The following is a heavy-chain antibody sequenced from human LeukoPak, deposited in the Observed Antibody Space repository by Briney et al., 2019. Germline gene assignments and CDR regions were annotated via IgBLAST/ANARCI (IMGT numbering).Heavy chain of an antibody. Sequence: GESLKISCKGSGYSFTSYWIGWARQMPGKGLEWMGIIYPGDSDTRYSPSLQGQLTISADKSISTAYLQWSSLRASDTVMYYCAGQEGGTVADYWGQGTLVTVSS. V-gene: IGHV5-51*01. D-gene: IGHD1-1*01. CDR3: AGQEGGTVADY. CDR2: IYPGDSDT. J-gene: IGHJ4*02. CDR1: GYSFTSYW.